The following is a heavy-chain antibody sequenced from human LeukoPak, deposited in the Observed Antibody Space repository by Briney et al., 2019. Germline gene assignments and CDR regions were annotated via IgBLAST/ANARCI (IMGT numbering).Heavy chain of an antibody. V-gene: IGHV4-39*01. D-gene: IGHD3-22*01. CDR3: ARADTTGYPNFDF. CDR2: VYYSGST. CDR1: GGSVSSKTYY. Sequence: SETLSLTCTVSGGSVSSKTYYWGWIRQTPGKGLEWIGNVYYSGSTYKNQSLQSRVTIFIDTSKNQFSLILSSVTAADTAIYYCARADTTGYPNFDFWGQGTLVTVSS. J-gene: IGHJ4*02.